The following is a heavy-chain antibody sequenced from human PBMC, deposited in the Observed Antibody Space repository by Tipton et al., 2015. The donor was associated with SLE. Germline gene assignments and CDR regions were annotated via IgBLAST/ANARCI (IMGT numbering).Heavy chain of an antibody. D-gene: IGHD3-3*01. CDR1: GFTFSIFA. V-gene: IGHV3-30*04. CDR2: ISYDGSNK. J-gene: IGHJ3*02. Sequence: SLRLSCAASGFTFSIFAMNWVRQAPGKGLEWVAVISYDGSNKYYADSVKGRFTISRDNSKNTLYLQMNSLRAEDTAVYYCAREEVIMNAFDICGQGTMVTVSS. CDR3: AREEVIMNAFDI.